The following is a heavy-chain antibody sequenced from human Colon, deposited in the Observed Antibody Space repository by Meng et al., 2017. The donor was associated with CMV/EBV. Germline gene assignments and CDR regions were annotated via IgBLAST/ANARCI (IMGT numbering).Heavy chain of an antibody. CDR1: GGTFSSYA. Sequence: SVKVSCKASGGTFSSYAISWVRQAPGQGLEWMGGIIPILGIANYAQKFQGRVTITADKSTSTAYMELSSLRSEDTAVYYCASTVGYQLLPGGMDVWGQGTTVTVSS. CDR3: ASTVGYQLLPGGMDV. D-gene: IGHD2-2*01. V-gene: IGHV1-69*10. CDR2: IIPILGIA. J-gene: IGHJ6*02.